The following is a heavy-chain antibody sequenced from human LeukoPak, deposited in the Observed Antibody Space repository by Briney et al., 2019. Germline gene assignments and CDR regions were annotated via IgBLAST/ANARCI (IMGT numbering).Heavy chain of an antibody. J-gene: IGHJ4*02. CDR2: VFYTGKT. CDR3: ARVFDS. Sequence: SETLSLTCTVSGGSVSTSDYYWGWIRQSPVKGLDWIGDVFYTGKTDYNPSLRGRATMSIDTSKNQFSLKLTYVTAADTAVYYCARVFDSWGQGTLVTVSS. CDR1: GGSVSTSDYY. V-gene: IGHV4-39*07.